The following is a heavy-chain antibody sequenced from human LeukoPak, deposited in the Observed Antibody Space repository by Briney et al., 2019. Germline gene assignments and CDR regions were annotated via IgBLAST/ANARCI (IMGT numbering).Heavy chain of an antibody. CDR2: IYYSGST. Sequence: PSETLSLTCTVSGGSISSYYWSWIRQPPGKGLEWIGYIYYSGSTNYNPSLKSRVTISVDTSKNQSSLKLSSVTAADTAVYYCAGSYYDSSGLFDPWGQGTLVTVSS. CDR1: GGSISSYY. V-gene: IGHV4-59*01. CDR3: AGSYYDSSGLFDP. J-gene: IGHJ5*02. D-gene: IGHD3-22*01.